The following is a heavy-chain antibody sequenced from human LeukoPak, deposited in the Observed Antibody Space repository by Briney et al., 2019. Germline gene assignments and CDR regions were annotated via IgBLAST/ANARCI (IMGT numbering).Heavy chain of an antibody. V-gene: IGHV3-7*01. Sequence: GGSLRLSCAASGFTFNSYWMNWVRQAPGKGLEWVVNIKQDGSEKYYVDSVKGRFTISRDNAENSLYLQMNSLRAEDTAVYYCATSRTFDYWGQGTLVTVSS. CDR1: GFTFNSYW. D-gene: IGHD1-7*01. J-gene: IGHJ4*02. CDR2: IKQDGSEK. CDR3: ATSRTFDY.